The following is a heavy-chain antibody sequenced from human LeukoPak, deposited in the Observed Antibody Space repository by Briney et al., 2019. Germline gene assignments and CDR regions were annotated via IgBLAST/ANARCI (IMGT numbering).Heavy chain of an antibody. CDR1: GFTFSNYD. V-gene: IGHV3-23*01. Sequence: PGGSLRLSCEASGFTFSNYDMIWVRQAPGKGLEWVSIISGSGGSTYYGDSVKGRFTISRDNSKNTLYLQMNSLRAEDTAVYYCAREGSGHGAFDIWGQGTMVTVSS. D-gene: IGHD3-3*01. CDR2: ISGSGGST. J-gene: IGHJ3*02. CDR3: AREGSGHGAFDI.